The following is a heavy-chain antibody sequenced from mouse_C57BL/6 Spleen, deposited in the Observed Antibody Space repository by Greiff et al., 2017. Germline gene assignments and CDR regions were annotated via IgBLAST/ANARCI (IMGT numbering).Heavy chain of an antibody. CDR3: ARGVTTVARYFDV. Sequence: VQLQQPGTELVKPGASVKLSCKASGYTFTSYWMHWVKQRPGQGLEWIGNINPSNGGTNYNEKFKSKATLTVDKSSSTAYMQLSSLTSEDSAVYYCARGVTTVARYFDVWGTGTTVTVSS. CDR1: GYTFTSYW. D-gene: IGHD1-1*01. CDR2: INPSNGGT. J-gene: IGHJ1*03. V-gene: IGHV1-53*01.